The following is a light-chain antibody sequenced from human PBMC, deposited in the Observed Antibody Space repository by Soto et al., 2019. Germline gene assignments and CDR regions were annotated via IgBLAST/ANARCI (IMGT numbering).Light chain of an antibody. CDR1: QSVSNEY. J-gene: IGKJ1*01. CDR2: SAS. V-gene: IGKV3-20*01. Sequence: EIVLTQSPGTLSLSPGEKVTLSCGASQSVSNEYLAWYQQKPGQAPRLLICSASIRATHISDRFSGSGSGTDFTVTIRRLEPADFAVYYCQQYGTSPATFGQGTKVEIK. CDR3: QQYGTSPAT.